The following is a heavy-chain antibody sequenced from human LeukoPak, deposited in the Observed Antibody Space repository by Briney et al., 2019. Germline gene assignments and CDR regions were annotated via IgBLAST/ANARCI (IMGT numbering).Heavy chain of an antibody. V-gene: IGHV4-59*11. CDR1: GGSISSHY. Sequence: SETLSLTRTVSGGSISSHYWSWIRQPPGKGLEWIGYIYYSGSTNYNPSLKNRVTISVDTSKNQFSLKLSSVTAADTAVYYCARAYYYDSSGNAPAVYNWFDPWGQGTLVTVSS. CDR2: IYYSGST. J-gene: IGHJ5*02. CDR3: ARAYYYDSSGNAPAVYNWFDP. D-gene: IGHD3-22*01.